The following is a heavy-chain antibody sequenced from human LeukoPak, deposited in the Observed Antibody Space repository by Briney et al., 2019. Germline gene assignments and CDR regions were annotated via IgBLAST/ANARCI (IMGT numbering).Heavy chain of an antibody. D-gene: IGHD3-10*01. V-gene: IGHV1-18*01. Sequence: ASVKVSCKASGYTFTSYGISWVRQAPGQGLEWMGWISAYNGNTNYAQKLQGRVTITTDTSTSTAYMELRSLRSDDTAVYYCARGSLVGLWFGELMRAPDYWGQGTLVTVSS. CDR1: GYTFTSYG. CDR3: ARGSLVGLWFGELMRAPDY. CDR2: ISAYNGNT. J-gene: IGHJ4*02.